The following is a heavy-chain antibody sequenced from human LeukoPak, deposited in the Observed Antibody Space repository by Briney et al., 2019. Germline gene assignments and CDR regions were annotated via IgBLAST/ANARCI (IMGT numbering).Heavy chain of an antibody. J-gene: IGHJ4*02. CDR1: GGSFSGYY. CDR2: INHSGST. Sequence: SETLSLTCAVYGGSFSGYYWSWIRQPPGKGLEWIGEINHSGSTNYNPSLKSRVTISVDTSKNQFSLKLSSVTAADTAVYYCARGLGYDSSGYYDYWGQGTLVTVSS. CDR3: ARGLGYDSSGYYDY. V-gene: IGHV4-34*01. D-gene: IGHD3-22*01.